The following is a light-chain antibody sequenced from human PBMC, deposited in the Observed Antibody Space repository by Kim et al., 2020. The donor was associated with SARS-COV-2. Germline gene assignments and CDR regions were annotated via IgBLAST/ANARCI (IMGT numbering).Light chain of an antibody. V-gene: IGKV3-20*01. Sequence: SPGERAPLPCRASQSVSSTDLVWYQQKPGQSPRLLIYGASTRATGIPDRFSGSGSGTDFTLTISRLEPEDFAVYYCQQYDTTPQTFGQGTKVDIK. CDR1: QSVSSTD. CDR2: GAS. J-gene: IGKJ1*01. CDR3: QQYDTTPQT.